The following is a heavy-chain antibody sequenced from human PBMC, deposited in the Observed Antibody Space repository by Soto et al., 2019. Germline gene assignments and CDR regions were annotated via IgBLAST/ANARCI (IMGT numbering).Heavy chain of an antibody. J-gene: IGHJ4*02. CDR1: GYTFTSYA. CDR3: ARDRTEQWLEYYFDY. Sequence: GASVKVSCKASGYTFTSYAMHWVRQAPGQRLEWMGWINAGNGNTKYSQKFQGRVTITRDTSASTAYMELSSLRSEDTAVYYCARDRTEQWLEYYFDYWGRGTLVTVSS. V-gene: IGHV1-3*01. D-gene: IGHD6-19*01. CDR2: INAGNGNT.